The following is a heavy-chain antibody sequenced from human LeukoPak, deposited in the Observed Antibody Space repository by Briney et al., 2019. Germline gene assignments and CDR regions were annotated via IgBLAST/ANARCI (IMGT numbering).Heavy chain of an antibody. J-gene: IGHJ4*02. CDR1: GFTFDAYA. V-gene: IGHV3-43*02. D-gene: IGHD5-24*01. Sequence: QSGGSLRLSCAASGFTFDAYAMHWVRQAPGKGLEWVSLISGDSGSTYYADSMKGRFTVYRDNSKNSLYLQMNSLRAEDTALYYCAKDITREGYNPFDYWGQGTLVTVSS. CDR2: ISGDSGST. CDR3: AKDITREGYNPFDY.